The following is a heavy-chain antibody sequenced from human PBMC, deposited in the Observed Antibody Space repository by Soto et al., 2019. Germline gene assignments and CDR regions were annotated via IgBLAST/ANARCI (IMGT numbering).Heavy chain of an antibody. J-gene: IGHJ6*03. D-gene: IGHD5-12*01. CDR2: TYYKSKWFN. Sequence: QVQLQLSGPGLMEPSQTLSLTCAISGDSVSSNSAGWNWVRQTPSRGLEWLGRTYYKSKWFNNYAGSVKSRITINPATSQNQFSLHLDSVTPEDTAVYFCARGSWDDVSGHYYMDVWGKGTTVTVSS. CDR1: GDSVSSNSAG. CDR3: ARGSWDDVSGHYYMDV. V-gene: IGHV6-1*01.